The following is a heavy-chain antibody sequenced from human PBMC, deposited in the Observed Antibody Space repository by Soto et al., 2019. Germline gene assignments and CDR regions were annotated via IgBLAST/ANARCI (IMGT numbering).Heavy chain of an antibody. Sequence: DVELLESGGGLVQPGGSLTLSWAASGFSISNYAMHWVRQAPGKGREWVSTVKDSGDSTYYLDSVRGRFTISRDYSRNTLYLQMTSLGAEDTALYHCVNGGASYPSCWCAHSGQGILVTVSS. D-gene: IGHD2-2*01. CDR1: GFSISNYA. CDR3: VNGGASYPSCWCAH. V-gene: IGHV3-23*01. J-gene: IGHJ5*02. CDR2: VKDSGDST.